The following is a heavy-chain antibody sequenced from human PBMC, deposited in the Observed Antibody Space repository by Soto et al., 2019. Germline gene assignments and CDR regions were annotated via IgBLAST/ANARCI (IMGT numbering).Heavy chain of an antibody. Sequence: PGGSLRLSCAASGFTFSSYWMSWVRQAPGKGLEWVANIKQDGSEKYYVDSVKGRFTISRDNAKNSLYLQMNSLRAEDTAMYYCARLGPYGSESYSFRYNWFDPWGQGTLVTVSS. CDR2: IKQDGSEK. CDR3: ARLGPYGSESYSFRYNWFDP. D-gene: IGHD3-10*01. V-gene: IGHV3-7*05. J-gene: IGHJ5*02. CDR1: GFTFSSYW.